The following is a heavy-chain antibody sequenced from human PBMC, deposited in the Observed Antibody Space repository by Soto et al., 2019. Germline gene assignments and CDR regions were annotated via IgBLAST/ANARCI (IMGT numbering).Heavy chain of an antibody. CDR2: TYYRSKWYN. CDR3: TIHSSGWFNFDH. J-gene: IGHJ4*02. V-gene: IGHV6-1*01. Sequence: AWNWIRQSPSRGLEWLGRTYYRSKWYNDYATSVKSRITINSDTSKNQCSLQLNSVTPEDTAVYYCTIHSSGWFNFDHWGQGALVTVSS. CDR1: A. D-gene: IGHD6-19*01.